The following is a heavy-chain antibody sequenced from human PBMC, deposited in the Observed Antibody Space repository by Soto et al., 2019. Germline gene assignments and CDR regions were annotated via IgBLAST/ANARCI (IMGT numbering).Heavy chain of an antibody. V-gene: IGHV4-4*02. D-gene: IGHD6-19*01. Sequence: SETLSLTCAVSGGSISSSNWLSWVRQPPGKGLEWIGEIYHSGSTNYNPSLKSRVTISVDKSKNQFSLKLSSVTAADTAVYYCARSDGPPYSSGWYPLDYYGMDVWGQGTTVTVSS. J-gene: IGHJ6*02. CDR3: ARSDGPPYSSGWYPLDYYGMDV. CDR1: GGSISSSNW. CDR2: IYHSGST.